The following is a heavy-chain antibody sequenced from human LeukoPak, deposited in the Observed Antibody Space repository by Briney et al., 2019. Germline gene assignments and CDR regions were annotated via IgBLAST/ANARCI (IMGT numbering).Heavy chain of an antibody. CDR2: INHSGST. D-gene: IGHD3-10*01. Sequence: SETLSLTCAVYGGSFSGYYWSWIRQPPEKGLEWIGEINHSGSTNYNPSLKSRVTISVDTSKNQFSLKLSSVTAADTAVYYCATMVRGVSYYYYMDVWGKGTTVTVSS. CDR3: ATMVRGVSYYYYMDV. CDR1: GGSFSGYY. V-gene: IGHV4-34*01. J-gene: IGHJ6*03.